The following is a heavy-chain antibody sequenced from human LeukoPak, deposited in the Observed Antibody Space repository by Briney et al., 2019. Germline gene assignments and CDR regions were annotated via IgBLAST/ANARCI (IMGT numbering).Heavy chain of an antibody. CDR1: GYSFPAKY. CDR2: INPNTGGT. J-gene: IGHJ4*02. V-gene: IGHV1-2*02. Sequence: ASVKVSCKASGYSFPAKYMHWVRQAPGQGLEWMGWINPNTGGTKYAQKFQGRVSLTRATSISTAYMELTSLRSDDTAVYYCARAEMSTILPFDYWGQGALVTVSS. D-gene: IGHD5-24*01. CDR3: ARAEMSTILPFDY.